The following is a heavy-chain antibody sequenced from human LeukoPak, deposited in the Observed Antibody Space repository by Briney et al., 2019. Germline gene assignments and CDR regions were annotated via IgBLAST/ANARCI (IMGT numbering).Heavy chain of an antibody. CDR3: ARDLGGSGSYYKD. V-gene: IGHV4-4*07. CDR1: GGSITTYF. D-gene: IGHD3-10*01. CDR2: IYTSEST. Sequence: SETLSLTCSVSGGSITTYFWSWIRQPAGKGLEWIGRIYTSESTNYNPSLKSRVAMSVDTSKNQFSLNLSSVTAADTAVYYCARDLGGSGSYYKDWGQGTLVTVSS. J-gene: IGHJ4*02.